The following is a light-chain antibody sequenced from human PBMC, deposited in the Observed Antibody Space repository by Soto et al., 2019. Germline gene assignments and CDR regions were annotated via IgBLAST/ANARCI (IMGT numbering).Light chain of an antibody. CDR3: TQYNNWPSWT. Sequence: EIVMTQSPATLSVSPGERATLSCRASQSVSSDLAWYHQKPGQAPRLLIYGASTRATGIPARFSGSGSGTEFTLTINSLLSEDFAVYYCTQYNNWPSWTSGQGNKVEIX. J-gene: IGKJ1*01. V-gene: IGKV3-15*01. CDR2: GAS. CDR1: QSVSSD.